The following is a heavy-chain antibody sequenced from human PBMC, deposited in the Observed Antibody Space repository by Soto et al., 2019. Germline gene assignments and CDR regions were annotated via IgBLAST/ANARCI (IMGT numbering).Heavy chain of an antibody. CDR2: ISSSSSYT. Sequence: GGSLRLSCAASGFTFSDYYMSWIRQAPGKGLEWVSYISSSSSYTNYADSVKGRFTISRDNAKNSLYLQMNSLRAEDTAVYYCARGITMVRGAVIVHLTWFDPWGQGTLVTVSS. V-gene: IGHV3-11*06. CDR3: ARGITMVRGAVIVHLTWFDP. CDR1: GFTFSDYY. J-gene: IGHJ5*02. D-gene: IGHD3-10*01.